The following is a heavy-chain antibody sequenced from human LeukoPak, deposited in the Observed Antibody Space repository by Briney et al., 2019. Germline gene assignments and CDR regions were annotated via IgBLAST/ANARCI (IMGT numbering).Heavy chain of an antibody. V-gene: IGHV3-49*04. CDR3: SLRVGATAPFDY. CDR2: IRSKAYGGTT. J-gene: IGHJ4*02. CDR1: GSTFGDYA. D-gene: IGHD1-26*01. Sequence: GGSLRLSCTASGSTFGDYAMSWVRQAPGKGLEWVGFIRSKAYGGTTEYAASVKGRFTISRDDSKSIAYLQMNSLKTEDTAVYYCSLRVGATAPFDYWGQGTLVTVSS.